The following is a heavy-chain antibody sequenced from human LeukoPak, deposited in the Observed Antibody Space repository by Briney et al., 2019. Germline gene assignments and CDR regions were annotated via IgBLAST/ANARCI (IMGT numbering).Heavy chain of an antibody. CDR1: GFTFSTYW. J-gene: IGHJ5*02. CDR3: AREAHYDQHTPGGFDP. Sequence: PGGSLRLSCAASGFTFSTYWMGWVRQAPGKGLEWVAKIKPDGSEKDHVDSVKGRFTISRDNAKNSLYLQLNSLRAEDTAVYYCAREAHYDQHTPGGFDPWGQGTLVTVSS. D-gene: IGHD3-22*01. V-gene: IGHV3-7*01. CDR2: IKPDGSEK.